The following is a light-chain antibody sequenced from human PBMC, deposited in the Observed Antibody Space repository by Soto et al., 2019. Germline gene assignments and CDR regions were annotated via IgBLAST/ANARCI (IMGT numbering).Light chain of an antibody. CDR1: QSVLYSSNNKNY. CDR3: QQYYSTPLT. CDR2: WAS. Sequence: DIVMTQSADSLAVYLGERATINCKSSQSVLYSSNNKNYLAWYQQKPGQTPKLLIYWASTRESGVPDRFSGSGSGKDFTLTISSLQAEDVAVYYCQQYYSTPLTFGGGTKVEIK. V-gene: IGKV4-1*01. J-gene: IGKJ4*01.